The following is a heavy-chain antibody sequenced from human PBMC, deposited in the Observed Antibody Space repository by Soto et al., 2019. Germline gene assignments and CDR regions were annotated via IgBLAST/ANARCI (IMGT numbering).Heavy chain of an antibody. CDR2: FSLSGTT. Sequence: SETLSLTCTVSGASITGSSYWSWIRQPAGKGLEWIGRFSLSGTTNYNPSLRSRVTMSADVSKNQFSLRLTSVTAAETDLYYCARGMTPPGAPAWYYFDSWGQGTLVTVSS. CDR1: GASITGSSY. V-gene: IGHV4-4*07. CDR3: ARGMTPPGAPAWYYFDS. D-gene: IGHD2-8*02. J-gene: IGHJ4*02.